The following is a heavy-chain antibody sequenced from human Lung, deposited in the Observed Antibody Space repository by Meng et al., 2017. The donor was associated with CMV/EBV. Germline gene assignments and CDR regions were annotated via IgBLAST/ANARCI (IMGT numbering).Heavy chain of an antibody. CDR1: GFTFSSYS. V-gene: IGHV3-21*01. D-gene: IGHD2-21*01. CDR2: ISSSGTYI. CDR3: ARDVSPRSSAYFAIYYFYALDV. J-gene: IGHJ6*01. Sequence: GGSLRLXCAASGFTFSSYSMNWVRQAPGKGLEWVSSISSSGTYIYYADSVKGRFTISRDNAQNSLYLQMNSLRAEDTAVYYCARDVSPRSSAYFAIYYFYALDVWXQGNXVNGAS.